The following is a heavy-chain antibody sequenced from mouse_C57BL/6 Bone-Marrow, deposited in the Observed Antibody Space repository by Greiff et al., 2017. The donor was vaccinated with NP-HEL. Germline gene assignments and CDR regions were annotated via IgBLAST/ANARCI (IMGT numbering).Heavy chain of an antibody. D-gene: IGHD1-1*02. V-gene: IGHV5-17*01. CDR3: ARGICGKSLYFDY. Sequence: EVKLVESGGGLVKPGGSLKLSCAASGFTFSDYGMHWVRQAPEKGLEWVAYISSGSSTIYYADTVKGRFTISRDNAKNTLFLQMTSLRSEDTAMYYCARGICGKSLYFDYWGQGTTLTVSS. J-gene: IGHJ2*01. CDR2: ISSGSSTI. CDR1: GFTFSDYG.